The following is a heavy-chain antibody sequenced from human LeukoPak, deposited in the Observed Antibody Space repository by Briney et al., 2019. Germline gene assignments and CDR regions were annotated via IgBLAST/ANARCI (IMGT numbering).Heavy chain of an antibody. Sequence: SETLSLTCAVSGGSISSSNWWSWVRQPPGKGLEWIGEIYHSGSTNYNPSLKSRVTISVDKSKNQFSLKLSSVTAADTAVYYCARGPKMNTQPPYYYYGMDVWGQGTTVTVSS. V-gene: IGHV4-4*02. D-gene: IGHD2-15*01. J-gene: IGHJ6*02. CDR1: GGSISSSNW. CDR3: ARGPKMNTQPPYYYYGMDV. CDR2: IYHSGST.